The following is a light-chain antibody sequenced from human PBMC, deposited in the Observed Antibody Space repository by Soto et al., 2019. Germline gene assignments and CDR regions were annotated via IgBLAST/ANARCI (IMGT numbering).Light chain of an antibody. CDR2: SNN. CDR1: SSNIGSNY. V-gene: IGLV1-47*02. J-gene: IGLJ2*01. Sequence: QPVLTQPPSASGTPGQRVTISCSGSSSNIGSNYVYWYQQLPGTAPKLLIYSNNQRPSGVPDRFSGSKSGTSASLAISGLRSEDEAVYYCAAWDDSLSGVVFGGGTKLTVL. CDR3: AAWDDSLSGVV.